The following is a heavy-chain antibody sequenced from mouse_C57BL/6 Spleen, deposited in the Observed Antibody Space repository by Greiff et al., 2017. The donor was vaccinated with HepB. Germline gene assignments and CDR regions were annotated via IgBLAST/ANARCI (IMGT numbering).Heavy chain of an antibody. V-gene: IGHV2-2*01. CDR1: GFSLTSYG. CDR3: ARNDGDWYYFDY. J-gene: IGHJ2*01. D-gene: IGHD2-3*01. CDR2: IWSGGST. Sequence: VQLVESGPGLVQPSQSLSITCTVSGFSLTSYGVHWVRQSPGKGLEWLGVIWSGGSTDYHAAFISRLSISKDNSKSQVFFKMNSLQADDTAIYYCARNDGDWYYFDYWGQGTTLTVSS.